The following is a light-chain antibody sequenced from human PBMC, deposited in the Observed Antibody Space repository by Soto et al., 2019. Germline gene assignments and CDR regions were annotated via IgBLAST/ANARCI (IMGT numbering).Light chain of an antibody. V-gene: IGKV1-8*01. Sequence: AIRMTQSPSSFSASTGDRVPITCRASQGISSYLAWYQQKPGKAPTLLIYAASTLQSGVPSRFSGSGSGTDFTLTISGLQSEDLATSYYQQSYSYPRTFGDGTKVDI. CDR1: QGISSY. J-gene: IGKJ3*01. CDR2: AAS. CDR3: QQSYSYPRT.